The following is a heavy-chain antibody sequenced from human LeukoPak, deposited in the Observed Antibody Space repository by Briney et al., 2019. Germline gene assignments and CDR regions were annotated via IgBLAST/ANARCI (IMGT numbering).Heavy chain of an antibody. CDR3: ARGRYFDWLLYYYMDV. Sequence: ASVKVSCKASGYTFTSYGISWVRQAPGQGLEWMGWINTNTGNPTYAQGFTGRFVFSLDTSVSTAYLQISSLKAEDTAVYYCARGRYFDWLLYYYMDVWGKGTTVTVSS. CDR1: GYTFTSYG. CDR2: INTNTGNP. D-gene: IGHD3-9*01. J-gene: IGHJ6*03. V-gene: IGHV7-4-1*02.